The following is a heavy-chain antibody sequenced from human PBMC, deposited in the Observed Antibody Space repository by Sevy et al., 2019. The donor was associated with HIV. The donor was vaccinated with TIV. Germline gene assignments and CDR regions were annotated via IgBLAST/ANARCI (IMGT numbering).Heavy chain of an antibody. D-gene: IGHD3-3*01. V-gene: IGHV3-30*18. CDR2: VSYDGSDK. Sequence: GGSLRLSCEVSGFSFDKFAMNWVRRAPGKGLEWVAGVSYDGSDKKYADSVKGRFTSSRDNSKNTLSLQMNSLRAEDTAIYYCAKHSAIFGVAPGWVYFDSWGQGTLVTVSS. CDR3: AKHSAIFGVAPGWVYFDS. J-gene: IGHJ4*02. CDR1: GFSFDKFA.